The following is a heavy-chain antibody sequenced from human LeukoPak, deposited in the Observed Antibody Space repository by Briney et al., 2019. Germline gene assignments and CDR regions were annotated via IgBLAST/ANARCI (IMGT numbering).Heavy chain of an antibody. Sequence: PGGSLRLSCAASGFTFSSYEMNWVRQAPGKGLEWVSYISSSGSTIYYADSVKGRFTIPRDNAKNSLYLQMNSLRAEDTAVYYCARDALWSTFGMDVWGKGTTVTVSS. CDR1: GFTFSSYE. CDR3: ARDALWSTFGMDV. J-gene: IGHJ6*04. V-gene: IGHV3-48*03. CDR2: ISSSGSTI. D-gene: IGHD3-10*01.